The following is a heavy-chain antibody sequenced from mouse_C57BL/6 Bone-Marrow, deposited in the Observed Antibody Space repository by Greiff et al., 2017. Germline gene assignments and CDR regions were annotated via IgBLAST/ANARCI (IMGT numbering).Heavy chain of an antibody. J-gene: IGHJ4*01. CDR2: ISDGGSYT. V-gene: IGHV5-4*01. Sequence: DVQLVESGGGLVKPGGSLKLSCAASGFTFSSYAMSWVRQTPEKRLEWVATISDGGSYTYYPDNVKGRFTISRDNAKNNLYLQMSHLKSEDTAMYYCARGGVTTPYYYAMDYWGQGTSVTVSS. D-gene: IGHD2-1*01. CDR1: GFTFSSYA. CDR3: ARGGVTTPYYYAMDY.